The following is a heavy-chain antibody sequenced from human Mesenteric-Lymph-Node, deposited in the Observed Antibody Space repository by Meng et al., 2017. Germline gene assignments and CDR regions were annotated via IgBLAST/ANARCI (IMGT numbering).Heavy chain of an antibody. CDR1: DGFTTSDDYY. Sequence: VQLQKSSPGLVKPSQTLSLTCDVSDGFTTSDDYYWSWIRQPPGKGLEWIGYIHYSGTTYYNPSLKSRIAISLDTSKNQFSLNLNSVTAADAAVYYCARDSPGGYGYFDSWGQGTLVTVSS. D-gene: IGHD5-12*01. CDR2: IHYSGTT. J-gene: IGHJ4*02. CDR3: ARDSPGGYGYFDS. V-gene: IGHV4-30-4*01.